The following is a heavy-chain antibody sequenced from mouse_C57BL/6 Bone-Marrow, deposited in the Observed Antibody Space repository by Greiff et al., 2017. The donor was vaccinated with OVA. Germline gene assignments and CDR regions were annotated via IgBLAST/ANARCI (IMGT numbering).Heavy chain of an antibody. D-gene: IGHD1-1*01. J-gene: IGHJ4*01. CDR3: ARDYSSRYYYAMDY. Sequence: VQLQQSGAELVMPGASVKLSCKASGYTFTSYWMHWVKQRPGQGLEWIGEIDPSDSYTNYNQKFKGKSTLTVDKSSSTAYMQLSSLTSEDSAVYYCARDYSSRYYYAMDYWGQGTSVTVSS. CDR2: IDPSDSYT. CDR1: GYTFTSYW. V-gene: IGHV1-69*01.